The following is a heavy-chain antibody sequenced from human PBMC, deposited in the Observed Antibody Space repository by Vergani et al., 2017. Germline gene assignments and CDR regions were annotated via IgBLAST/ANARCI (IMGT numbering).Heavy chain of an antibody. CDR3: AKSENDDLTGYYYGWPGDY. Sequence: EVQLLESGGGLVQPGGSLRLSCAASGFTFSSYAISWVRQAPGKGLEWVSAISGSGGSTYYADSVKGRFTISRDNSKNTLYLQMNSLRAEDTAVYYCAKSENDDLTGYYYGWPGDYWGQGTLVTVSS. D-gene: IGHD3-9*01. CDR2: ISGSGGST. V-gene: IGHV3-23*01. J-gene: IGHJ4*02. CDR1: GFTFSSYA.